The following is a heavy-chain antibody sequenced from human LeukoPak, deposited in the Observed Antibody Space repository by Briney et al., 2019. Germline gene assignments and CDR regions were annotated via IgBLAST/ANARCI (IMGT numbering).Heavy chain of an antibody. J-gene: IGHJ4*02. Sequence: SETLSLTCTVSGGSIRSYYWSWIRQPAGKGLEWIGRIYSSGSTNYNPSLKSRVTMSVDTSKNQFSLKLSSVTAADTAVYYCARDLIVPVGLTGSGSYSTDYWGQGTLVTVSS. CDR2: IYSSGST. D-gene: IGHD3-10*01. CDR1: GGSIRSYY. CDR3: ARDLIVPVGLTGSGSYSTDY. V-gene: IGHV4-4*07.